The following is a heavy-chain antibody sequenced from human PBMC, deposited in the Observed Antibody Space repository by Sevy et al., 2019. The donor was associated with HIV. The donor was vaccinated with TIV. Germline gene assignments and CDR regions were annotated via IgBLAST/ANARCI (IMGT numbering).Heavy chain of an antibody. Sequence: SETLSLTCTVSGGAITSGDYCWNWIRQPPGKGLEWIGYIYHSASIFYNPSLQSRAIISQDTSKNQFSLKLSSVTAADTAVYFCARERGYTYLFMDIWGQGTPVTVSS. CDR3: ARERGYTYLFMDI. V-gene: IGHV4-30-4*01. CDR1: GGAITSGDYC. J-gene: IGHJ4*02. CDR2: IYHSASI. D-gene: IGHD5-18*01.